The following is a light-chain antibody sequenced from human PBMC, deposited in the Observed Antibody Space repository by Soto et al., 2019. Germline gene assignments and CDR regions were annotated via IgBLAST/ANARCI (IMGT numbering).Light chain of an antibody. J-gene: IGKJ2*01. CDR3: QQYNGYST. CDR1: RTIGSW. V-gene: IGKV1-5*01. CDR2: DGS. Sequence: DIQITQSPSTLSASVGDRVTLTCRASRTIGSWLAWYQQRPGKAPKLLIYDGSNLESGVPSRFSGSRSGTEFTLTISSLQPDDVATYYCQQYNGYSTFGQGTYLDIK.